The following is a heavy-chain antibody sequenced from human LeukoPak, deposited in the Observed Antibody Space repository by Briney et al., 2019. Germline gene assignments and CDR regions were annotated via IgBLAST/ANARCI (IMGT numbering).Heavy chain of an antibody. CDR2: IYYSGST. J-gene: IGHJ5*02. CDR1: GGSLSTYY. CDR3: ARASVVYYNNWFDP. Sequence: SETLTLTCTVSGGSLSTYYWSWIRQPPGKGLEWMGYIYYSGSTNYNPSLKSRVTISVDTSKNLFSLKLSSVTAADTAIYYCARASVVYYNNWFDPWGQGTLVTVSS. D-gene: IGHD3-22*01. V-gene: IGHV4-59*01.